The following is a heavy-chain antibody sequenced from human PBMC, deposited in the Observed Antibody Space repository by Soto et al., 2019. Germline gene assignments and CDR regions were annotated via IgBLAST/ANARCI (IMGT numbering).Heavy chain of an antibody. V-gene: IGHV4-59*01. CDR2: IYYSGST. CDR1: GGSISSYY. Sequence: QVQLQESGPGLVKPSETLSLTCTVSGGSISSYYWSWIRQPPGKGLEWIGYIYYSGSTNYNPSLKSRVTISVDTSKNQFSRTLSSVTAADTAVYYCARYNWGAVGAFDIWGQGTMVTVSS. CDR3: ARYNWGAVGAFDI. J-gene: IGHJ3*02. D-gene: IGHD1-1*01.